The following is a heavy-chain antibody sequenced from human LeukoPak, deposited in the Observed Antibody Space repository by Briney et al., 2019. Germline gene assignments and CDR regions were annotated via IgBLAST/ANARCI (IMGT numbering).Heavy chain of an antibody. V-gene: IGHV4-59*01. CDR1: GGSISSYY. D-gene: IGHD4-17*01. CDR2: IYYSGST. CDR3: AGAGDGDYEGAFDY. Sequence: SETLSLTCTVSGGSISSYYWSWIRQPPGKGLEWIGYIYYSGSTNYNPSLKSRVTISVDTSKNRFSLKLSSVTAADTAVYYCAGAGDGDYEGAFDYWGQGTLVTVSS. J-gene: IGHJ4*02.